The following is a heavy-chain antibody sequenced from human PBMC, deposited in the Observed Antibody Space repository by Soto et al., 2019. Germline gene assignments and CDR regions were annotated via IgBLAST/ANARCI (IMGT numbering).Heavy chain of an antibody. CDR1: GFTFSSYA. J-gene: IGHJ4*02. V-gene: IGHV3-30-3*01. CDR3: ARDPYYYDSSAFDY. Sequence: QVQLVESGGGVVQPGRSLRLSCAASGFTFSSYAMHWVRQAPGKGLEWVAVISYDGSNKYYADSVKGRFTISRDNSKNRLYLQMNSLRAEDTAVYYCARDPYYYDSSAFDYWGQGTLVTVSS. D-gene: IGHD3-22*01. CDR2: ISYDGSNK.